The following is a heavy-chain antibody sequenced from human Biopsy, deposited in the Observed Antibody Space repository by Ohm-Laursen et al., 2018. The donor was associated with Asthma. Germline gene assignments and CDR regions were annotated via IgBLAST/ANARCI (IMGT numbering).Heavy chain of an antibody. V-gene: IGHV3-9*01. CDR2: ISWNSGTI. CDR3: ARDMGAGPNQPPSGSGSSHLYGMDV. J-gene: IGHJ6*02. Sequence: SLRLSCAASGLSFDDYAMFWVRQAPGKGLEWVSGISWNSGTIGYADSVKGRFTISGDNAKNSLYLQMNSLGPEDTAVYYCARDMGAGPNQPPSGSGSSHLYGMDVWGQGTTVTVSS. D-gene: IGHD3-10*01. CDR1: GLSFDDYA.